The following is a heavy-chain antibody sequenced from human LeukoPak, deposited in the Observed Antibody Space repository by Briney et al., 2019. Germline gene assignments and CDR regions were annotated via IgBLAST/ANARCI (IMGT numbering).Heavy chain of an antibody. CDR3: ARGDFWSGPGHYFDY. V-gene: IGHV1-18*01. D-gene: IGHD3-3*01. Sequence: GASVKVSCKASGYTFTSYGISWVRQAPGQGLEWMGWISGYNGNTNYAQKLQGRVTMTTDTSTRTAYMELRSLRSDDTAVYYCARGDFWSGPGHYFDYWGQGTLVTVSS. CDR2: ISGYNGNT. CDR1: GYTFTSYG. J-gene: IGHJ4*02.